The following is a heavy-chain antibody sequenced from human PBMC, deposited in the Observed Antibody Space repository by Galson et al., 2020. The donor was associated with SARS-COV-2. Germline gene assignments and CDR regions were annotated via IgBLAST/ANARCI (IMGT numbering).Heavy chain of an antibody. J-gene: IGHJ6*02. CDR3: VRDGTSRHGLTTGYSSTTFYYGMDI. CDR1: GFTFRSHW. Sequence: GESLKISCAASGFTFRSHWMHWVRQVPGKGLVWVSRINTDGTNATYAGSVRGRFTISRDNAKNTLYLQMNSLNTADTAVYYCVRDGTSRHGLTTGYSSTTFYYGMDIWGQGTTVTV. CDR2: INTDGTNA. V-gene: IGHV3-74*01. D-gene: IGHD3-9*01.